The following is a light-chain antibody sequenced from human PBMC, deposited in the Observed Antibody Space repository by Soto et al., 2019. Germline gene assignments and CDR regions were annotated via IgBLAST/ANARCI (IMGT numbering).Light chain of an antibody. V-gene: IGLV2-14*01. CDR3: SSYTTSSSYV. Sequence: QSVLAQPASVSGSPGQSITISCTGTSSDVGGFNYVSWYQQHPGKAPKLLIFDVYSRPSGISNRFSGSKSGHTASLTISGQQAEDEADYYCSSYTTSSSYVFGAGTKSPS. CDR2: DVY. CDR1: SSDVGGFNY. J-gene: IGLJ1*01.